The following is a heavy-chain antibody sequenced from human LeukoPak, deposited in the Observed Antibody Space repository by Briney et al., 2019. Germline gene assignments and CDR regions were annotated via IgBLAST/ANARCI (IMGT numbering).Heavy chain of an antibody. CDR2: INQDGSER. V-gene: IGHV3-7*01. J-gene: IGHJ3*02. D-gene: IGHD6-13*01. CDR1: GFTFSDYY. Sequence: SGGSLRPSCAASGFTFSDYYMTWVRQAPGKGLEWVANINQDGSERYYVDSVKGRFTISRDNAKNSLYLQMNSLRAEDTAVYYCARDSEYSSSFAFDIWGQGTMVTVSS. CDR3: ARDSEYSSSFAFDI.